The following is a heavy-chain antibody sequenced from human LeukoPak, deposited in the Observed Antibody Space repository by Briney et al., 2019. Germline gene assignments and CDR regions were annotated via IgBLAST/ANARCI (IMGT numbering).Heavy chain of an antibody. D-gene: IGHD3-3*01. V-gene: IGHV3-74*01. Sequence: PGGSLRLSCAASGFSFSTSWMHWVRHTPEKGLVWVSRINSDGSNTIYADSVKGRFTISRDNAKNTLFRQMNSLRAEDTAVYYCARDRYYTLDYWGQGTLVTVSS. CDR1: GFSFSTSW. J-gene: IGHJ4*02. CDR3: ARDRYYTLDY. CDR2: INSDGSNT.